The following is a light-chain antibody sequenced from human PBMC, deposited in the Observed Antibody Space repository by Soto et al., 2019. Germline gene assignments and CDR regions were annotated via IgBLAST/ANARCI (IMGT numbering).Light chain of an antibody. CDR2: GNN. CDR1: SSNIGAGYD. V-gene: IGLV1-40*01. CDR3: QSYDSSLSGYV. J-gene: IGLJ1*01. Sequence: QSVPTQPPSVSGAPGQRVTISCTGSSSNIGAGYDVHGYQQLPGTAPKLLIYGNNNRPSGVPDRFYGSKSGTSASLAITGLQAEDEADYYCQSYDSSLSGYVFVTGTKLTVL.